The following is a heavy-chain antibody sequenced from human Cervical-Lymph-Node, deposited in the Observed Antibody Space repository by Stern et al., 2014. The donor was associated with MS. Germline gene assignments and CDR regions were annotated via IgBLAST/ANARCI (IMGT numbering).Heavy chain of an antibody. CDR2: INPGTCRT. J-gene: IGHJ4*02. CDR1: GYTFSIYY. CDR3: ARQNMIRGVTELDF. V-gene: IGHV1-46*01. Sequence: QVQLVQSGTEVRKSGASVRVSCRASGYTFSIYYMNWVRQAPGQGLEWLGIINPGTCRTTYAQKFPDRVTMTNDTSTSAVYLEMSSLISEDTAVYYCARQNMIRGVTELDFWGQGTLVTVSS. D-gene: IGHD3-10*01.